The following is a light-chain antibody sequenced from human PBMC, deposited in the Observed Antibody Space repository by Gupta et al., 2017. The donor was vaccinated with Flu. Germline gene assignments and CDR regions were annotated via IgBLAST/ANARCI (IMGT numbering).Light chain of an antibody. J-gene: IGLJ3*02. CDR3: SSYTSSSTLL. CDR1: SSDVGGYNY. CDR2: DVS. Sequence: QPALTQPASVSGSPGQSITISCTGTSSDVGGYNYVAWYQQHPGKAPKLMIYDVSYRPSGVSNRFSGSKSDNTASLTISGLQAEDEADYYCSSYTSSSTLLFGGGTKLTVL. V-gene: IGLV2-14*03.